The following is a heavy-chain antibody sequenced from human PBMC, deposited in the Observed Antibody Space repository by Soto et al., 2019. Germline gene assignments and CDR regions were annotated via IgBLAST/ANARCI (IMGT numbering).Heavy chain of an antibody. CDR3: AKGTGARDSSARGGFDP. CDR1: GFTFSSYA. CDR2: ISGSGGST. Sequence: EVQLLESGGGLVQPGGSLRLSCAASGFTFSSYAMSWVRQAPGKGLEWVSAISGSGGSTYYADSVKGRFTISRDNSKKTLSLHMNRLRAEDTAVYYCAKGTGARDSSARGGFDPWGQGTLVTVS. D-gene: IGHD3-22*01. J-gene: IGHJ5*02. V-gene: IGHV3-23*01.